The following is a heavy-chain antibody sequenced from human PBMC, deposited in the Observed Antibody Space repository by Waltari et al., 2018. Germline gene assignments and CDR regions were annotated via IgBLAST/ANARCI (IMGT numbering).Heavy chain of an antibody. J-gene: IGHJ4*02. V-gene: IGHV2-5*02. Sequence: QITLKESGPTLVQPTQPLTLTCPFSGFSLSTSGVGVGWIRQPPGKALEWLALIYWDDDKRYSPSLKSRLTITKDTSKNQVVLTMTNMDPVDTATYYCAHRGSGYYRTDLFDYWGQGTLVTVSS. CDR3: AHRGSGYYRTDLFDY. CDR1: GFSLSTSGVG. CDR2: IYWDDDK. D-gene: IGHD3-22*01.